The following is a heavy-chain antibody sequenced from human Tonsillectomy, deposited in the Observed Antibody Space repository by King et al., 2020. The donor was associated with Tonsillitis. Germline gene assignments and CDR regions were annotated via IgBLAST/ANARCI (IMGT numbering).Heavy chain of an antibody. V-gene: IGHV3-53*01. CDR3: ARDKGAGHDGFDI. CDR2: LYSDDKT. Sequence: VQLVEFGGGLIQPGGSLRLSCAASGFTVSINHMSWVRQAPGKGLECVSILYSDDKTYYADSVKGRFTISRDNSKNTVYLQMSSLRVEDTAMYYCARDKGAGHDGFDIWGQGTMVTVSS. J-gene: IGHJ3*02. CDR1: GFTVSINH. D-gene: IGHD6-19*01.